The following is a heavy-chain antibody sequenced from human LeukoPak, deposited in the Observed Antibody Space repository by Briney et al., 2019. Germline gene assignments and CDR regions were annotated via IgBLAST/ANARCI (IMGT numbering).Heavy chain of an antibody. CDR2: IYYSGST. V-gene: IGHV4-59*01. CDR1: GGFISGYY. CDR3: ARAGGYCSGGSCYSQFDP. Sequence: SETLSLTCTVSGGFISGYYWSWIRQPPGKGLEWIGYIYYSGSTNYNPSLKSRVTISVDTSKNQFSLKLSSVTAADTAVYYCARAGGYCSGGSCYSQFDPWGQGTLVTVSS. J-gene: IGHJ5*02. D-gene: IGHD2-15*01.